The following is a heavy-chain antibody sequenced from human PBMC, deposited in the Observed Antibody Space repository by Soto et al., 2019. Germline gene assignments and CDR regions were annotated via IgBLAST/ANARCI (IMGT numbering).Heavy chain of an antibody. CDR1: GYTFTNYY. CDR3: ARAKSSSGCLDY. Sequence: ASVKVSCKASGYTFTNYYMHWVRQAPGLGIEWMGITNPSGGSSTSAQKFQGTVTLTRDTSTSTVYMELSSLRSEDTAVYFRARAKSSSGCLDYWGK. D-gene: IGHD6-19*01. CDR2: TNPSGGSS. V-gene: IGHV1-46*01. J-gene: IGHJ4*02.